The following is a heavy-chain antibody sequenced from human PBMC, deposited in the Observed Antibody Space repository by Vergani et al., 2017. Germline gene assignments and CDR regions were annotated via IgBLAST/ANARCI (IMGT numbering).Heavy chain of an antibody. J-gene: IGHJ4*02. CDR3: ALRLGGSSFIVEPLPNFDY. Sequence: QITLKESGPTLVKPTQTLTLTCTFSGFSLSTSGVGVGWIRQPPGKALEWLALIYWNDDKRYSPSLKSRLTITKDTSKNQVVLTMTNMDPVDTATYYCALRLGGSSFIVEPLPNFDYWGQGTLVTVSS. CDR1: GFSLSTSGVG. CDR2: IYWNDDK. V-gene: IGHV2-5*01. D-gene: IGHD6-6*01.